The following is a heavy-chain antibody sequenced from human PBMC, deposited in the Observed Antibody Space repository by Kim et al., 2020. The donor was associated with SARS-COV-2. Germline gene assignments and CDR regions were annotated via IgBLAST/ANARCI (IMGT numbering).Heavy chain of an antibody. V-gene: IGHV3-53*04. Sequence: VKGRFTISRHNAKNTLYLQMNSLRAEVTAVYYCARGYYDSSGYYPDAFDIWGQGTMVTVSS. J-gene: IGHJ3*02. CDR3: ARGYYDSSGYYPDAFDI. D-gene: IGHD3-22*01.